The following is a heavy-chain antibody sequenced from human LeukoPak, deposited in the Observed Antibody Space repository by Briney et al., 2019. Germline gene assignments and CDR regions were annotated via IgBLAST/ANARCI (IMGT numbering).Heavy chain of an antibody. CDR1: GFTFDDYG. J-gene: IGHJ4*02. CDR3: VRSRGTLDS. Sequence: GGSLRLSCAASGFTFDDYGMTWVRQAPGKGLEWVSGINWNGGTTAYADSVKGRFTISRDSAKNSLFLQMNSLRAEDTALYYCVRSRGTLDSWGQGTLVTISS. V-gene: IGHV3-20*04. CDR2: INWNGGTT. D-gene: IGHD1-1*01.